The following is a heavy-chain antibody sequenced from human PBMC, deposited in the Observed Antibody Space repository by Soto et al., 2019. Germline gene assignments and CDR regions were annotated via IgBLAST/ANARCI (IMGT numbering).Heavy chain of an antibody. V-gene: IGHV1-3*01. CDR3: ARDRSELRFLEWLSQNWFDP. CDR1: GYTFTSYA. Sequence: ASVKVSCKASGYTFTSYAMHWVRQAPGQRLEWMGWINAGNGNTKYSQKFQGRVTITRDTSASTAYMELSSLRSEDTAVYYCARDRSELRFLEWLSQNWFDPWGQGTLVTVSS. J-gene: IGHJ5*02. D-gene: IGHD3-3*01. CDR2: INAGNGNT.